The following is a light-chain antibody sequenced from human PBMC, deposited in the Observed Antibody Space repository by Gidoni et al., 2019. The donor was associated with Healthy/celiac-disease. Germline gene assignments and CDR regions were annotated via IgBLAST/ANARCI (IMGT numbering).Light chain of an antibody. CDR1: QSLLHINGYNY. CDR2: LGS. Sequence: DIVMTQSPLSLPVTPGEPASISCRSSQSLLHINGYNYLDWYLQKPWQSPQLLIYLGSNRASGVPDRLSGSGSGTDFTLKISRVEAEDVGVYYCMQALQTPGTFGQGTKLEIK. J-gene: IGKJ2*01. CDR3: MQALQTPGT. V-gene: IGKV2-28*01.